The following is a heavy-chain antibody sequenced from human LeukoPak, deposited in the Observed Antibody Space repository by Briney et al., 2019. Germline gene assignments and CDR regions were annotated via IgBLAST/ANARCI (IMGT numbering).Heavy chain of an antibody. CDR3: ARTRRSSGYFPFDS. J-gene: IGHJ5*01. D-gene: IGHD3-22*01. CDR2: IYYSGIT. CDR1: DGSISTYF. Sequence: PSETLSLTCTVSDGSISTYFWSWIRQPPGKGLEWIGYIYYSGITNYNPSLKSRVTISVDTSKNQFSLKLTSVTAADTAVYYCARTRRSSGYFPFDSWGQGTLVTVSS. V-gene: IGHV4-59*12.